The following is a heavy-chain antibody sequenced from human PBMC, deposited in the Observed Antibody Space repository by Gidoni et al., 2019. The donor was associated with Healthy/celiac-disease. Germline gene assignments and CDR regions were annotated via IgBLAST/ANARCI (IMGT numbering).Heavy chain of an antibody. CDR3: AREGAAAGPHDAFDI. Sequence: QVQLQESGPGLVKPSETLSLTCTVSGGSISSYYWSWIRQPPGKGLEWIGYIYYSGSTNYNPSLKSRVTISVDTSKNQFSLKLSSVTAADTAVYYCAREGAAAGPHDAFDIWGQGTMVTVSS. J-gene: IGHJ3*02. CDR2: IYYSGST. V-gene: IGHV4-59*01. CDR1: GGSISSYY. D-gene: IGHD6-13*01.